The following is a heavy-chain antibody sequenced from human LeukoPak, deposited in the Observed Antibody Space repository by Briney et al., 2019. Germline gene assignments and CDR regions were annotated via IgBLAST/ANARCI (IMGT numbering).Heavy chain of an antibody. J-gene: IGHJ4*02. CDR3: ARGYCSGGSCFFDY. V-gene: IGHV3-7*01. CDR2: IKQDGSEK. CDR1: GFTFSSYW. D-gene: IGHD2-15*01. Sequence: GGSLRLSCAASGFTFSSYWMSWVRQAPGKGLEWVANIKQDGSEKYYVDSVKGRFTISRDNAKNSLYLQMNSLRAEDTAVYYCARGYCSGGSCFFDYWGQGTLVTVSS.